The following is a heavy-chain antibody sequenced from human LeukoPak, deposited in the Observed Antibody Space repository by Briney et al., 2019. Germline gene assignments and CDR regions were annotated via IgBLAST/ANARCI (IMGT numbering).Heavy chain of an antibody. CDR3: ARDRSGYANYYYGMDV. V-gene: IGHV4-59*06. D-gene: IGHD3-3*01. J-gene: IGHJ6*02. CDR1: GASVSSDY. Sequence: SETLSLTCTVSGASVSSDYWSWIRQSPGKGLEWIGYIYYSGSTYYNPSLKSRVTISVDTSKNQFSLKLSSVTAADTAVYYCARDRSGYANYYYGMDVWGQGTTVTVSS. CDR2: IYYSGST.